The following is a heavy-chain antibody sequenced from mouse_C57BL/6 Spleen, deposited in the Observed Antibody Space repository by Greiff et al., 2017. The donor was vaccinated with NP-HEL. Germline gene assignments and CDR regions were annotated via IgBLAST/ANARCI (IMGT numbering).Heavy chain of an antibody. V-gene: IGHV1-15*01. CDR3: TSGYYGSSPDV. CDR2: IDPETGGT. CDR1: GYTFTDYE. Sequence: QVQLQQSGAELVRPGASVTLSCKASGYTFTDYEMHWVKQTPVHGLEWIGAIDPETGGTAYNQKFKGKAILTADKSSSTAYMELRSLTSEDSAVYYCTSGYYGSSPDVWGTGTTVTVSS. D-gene: IGHD1-1*01. J-gene: IGHJ1*03.